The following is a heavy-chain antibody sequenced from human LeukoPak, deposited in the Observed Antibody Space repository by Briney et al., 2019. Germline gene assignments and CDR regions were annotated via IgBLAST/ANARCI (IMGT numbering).Heavy chain of an antibody. V-gene: IGHV3-23*01. CDR2: ISGTGATT. Sequence: LGGSLRLSCVASGFTFSSYTMNRVRQAPGKGLEWVSVISGTGATTYADSVKGRFTISRDNSKSTLYLQMNSLIVEDTAVYYCAEEIKKNSGWYIDYWGQGALVTVS. CDR1: GFTFSSYT. J-gene: IGHJ4*02. CDR3: AEEIKKNSGWYIDY. D-gene: IGHD6-19*01.